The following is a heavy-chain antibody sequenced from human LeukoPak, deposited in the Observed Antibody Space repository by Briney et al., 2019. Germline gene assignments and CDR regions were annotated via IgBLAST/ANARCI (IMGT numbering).Heavy chain of an antibody. CDR1: GFTFSSYS. CDR3: ASGEVVVPSGY. V-gene: IGHV3-48*04. D-gene: IGHD3-22*01. J-gene: IGHJ4*02. CDR2: ISSSSSTI. Sequence: GGSLRLSCAASGFTFSSYSMNWVRQAPGKGLEWVSYISSSSSTIYYADSVKGRFTISRDNAKNSLYLQMNSLRAEDTAVYYCASGEVVVPSGYWGQGTLVTVSS.